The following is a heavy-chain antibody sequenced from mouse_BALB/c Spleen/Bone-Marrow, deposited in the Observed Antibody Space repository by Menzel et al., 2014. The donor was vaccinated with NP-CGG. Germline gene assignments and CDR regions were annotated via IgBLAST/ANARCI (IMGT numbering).Heavy chain of an antibody. CDR3: NALYYDSDFDY. CDR1: GFNIKDFY. D-gene: IGHD2-4*01. Sequence: VQLQQSGAELVRSGASVKLSCTASGFNIKDFYTYWVKQRPAQGLEWIGWIDPENGDTDYDPKFQGKATMTADTSSNTAYLQLSSLASEDTAVYYCNALYYDSDFDYWGQGTTLTVSS. CDR2: IDPENGDT. V-gene: IGHV14-4*02. J-gene: IGHJ2*01.